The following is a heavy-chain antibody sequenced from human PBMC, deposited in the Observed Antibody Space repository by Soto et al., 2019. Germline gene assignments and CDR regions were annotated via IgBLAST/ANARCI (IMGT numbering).Heavy chain of an antibody. J-gene: IGHJ3*02. CDR1: GFTFSSHW. V-gene: IGHV3-74*01. D-gene: IGHD2-21*01. Sequence: EVQLVESGGSLVQPGGSLRLSCVASGFTFSSHWMHWVRQAPGNGLVWVSRISSDGSRTNYADSVKGRFAIFRDNAKITVYLQMKSLRAEETAVYYCARVVMGAYGLDIWGQGTMVTVSS. CDR3: ARVVMGAYGLDI. CDR2: ISSDGSRT.